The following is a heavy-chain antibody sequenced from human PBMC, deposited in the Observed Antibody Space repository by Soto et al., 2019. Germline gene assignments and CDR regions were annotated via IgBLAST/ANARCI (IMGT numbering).Heavy chain of an antibody. CDR1: GGSFSGYY. J-gene: IGHJ3*02. V-gene: IGHV4-34*01. CDR3: ARTLVGARDAFDI. D-gene: IGHD2-21*01. CDR2: TNHSGST. Sequence: QVQLQQWGAGLLKSSETLSLTCAVYGGSFSGYYWSWIRQPPGKGLEWIGETNHSGSTNYNLSLKSRVTISVDTSKIQFSLKLSSVTAADTAVYYCARTLVGARDAFDIWGQGTMVTVSS.